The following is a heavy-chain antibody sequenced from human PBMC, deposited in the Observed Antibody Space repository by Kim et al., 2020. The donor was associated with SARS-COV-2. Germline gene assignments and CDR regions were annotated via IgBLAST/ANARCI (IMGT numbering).Heavy chain of an antibody. D-gene: IGHD7-27*01. V-gene: IGHV5-10-1*01. CDR3: ARHSGGLGNWFDP. J-gene: IGHJ5*02. Sequence: YRPAFQGHVTISADKSISTAYLQWSSLKASDTAMYYCARHSGGLGNWFDPWGQGTLVTVSS.